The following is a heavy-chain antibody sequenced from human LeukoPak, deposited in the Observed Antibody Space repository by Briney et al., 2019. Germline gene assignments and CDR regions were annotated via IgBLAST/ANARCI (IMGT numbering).Heavy chain of an antibody. D-gene: IGHD4-23*01. CDR1: GFTFSNFA. Sequence: GGSLRLSCAASGFTFSNFAVSWVRQAPGKGLEWVSGISGSGGSTYSADSVKGRFTISRDNSKNTLYLQMNSLRAEDTAVYYCAKSPAVDAAFDIWGQGTMVTVSS. V-gene: IGHV3-23*01. CDR3: AKSPAVDAAFDI. J-gene: IGHJ3*02. CDR2: ISGSGGST.